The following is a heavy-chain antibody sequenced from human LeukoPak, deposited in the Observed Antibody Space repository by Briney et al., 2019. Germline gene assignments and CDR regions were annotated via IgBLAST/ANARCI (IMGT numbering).Heavy chain of an antibody. CDR1: GGSISSSNW. D-gene: IGHD1-26*01. V-gene: IGHV4-4*02. CDR3: ARDRWELRREGFDY. Sequence: PSGTLSLTCAVSGGSISSSNWWSWVRQPPGKGLEWIGEIYHSGSTNYNPSLKSRVTISVDKSKNQFSLKLSSVTAADTAVYYCARDRWELRREGFDYWGQGTLVTVSS. CDR2: IYHSGST. J-gene: IGHJ4*02.